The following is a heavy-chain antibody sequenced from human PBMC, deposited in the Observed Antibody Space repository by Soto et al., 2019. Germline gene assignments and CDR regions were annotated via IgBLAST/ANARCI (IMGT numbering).Heavy chain of an antibody. D-gene: IGHD6-19*01. Sequence: SETLSLTCTVSGGPISSSSYYWGWIRQPPGKGLEWIGSIYYSGSTYYNPSLKSRVTISVDTSKNQFSLKLSSVTAADTAVYYCARHLYSSGWYPFDYWGQGTLVTVSS. J-gene: IGHJ4*02. CDR3: ARHLYSSGWYPFDY. CDR2: IYYSGST. CDR1: GGPISSSSYY. V-gene: IGHV4-39*01.